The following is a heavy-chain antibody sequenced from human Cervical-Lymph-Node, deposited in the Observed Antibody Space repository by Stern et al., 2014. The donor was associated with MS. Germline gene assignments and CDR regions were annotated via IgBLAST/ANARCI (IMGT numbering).Heavy chain of an antibody. CDR3: ARLTGYFGSSVHMDV. J-gene: IGHJ6*02. D-gene: IGHD2-15*01. CDR1: GYPFSTFW. Sequence: EMQLVESGAEVKMPGESLKISCQGFGYPFSTFWIAWVRQMPGKGLEWMGIVYPANSETRYSPSFQGQVTVSADTSIPTAYLQWSSLKASDTAIYFCARLTGYFGSSVHMDVWGQGTTVTVAS. V-gene: IGHV5-51*03. CDR2: VYPANSET.